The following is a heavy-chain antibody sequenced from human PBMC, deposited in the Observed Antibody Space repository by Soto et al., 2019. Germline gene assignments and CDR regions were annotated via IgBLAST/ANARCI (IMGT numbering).Heavy chain of an antibody. CDR3: AKALGFTGTYFHY. CDR1: GFAFSSYA. D-gene: IGHD1-1*01. V-gene: IGHV3-23*01. J-gene: IGHJ4*02. Sequence: EVQVLESGGGLVQPGGSLRLSCAASGFAFSSYAMTWVRQAPGKGLEWVSSISGRGGSTYYADSVKGRFTISRDHSNNTLYLQMNSLRADGTALYYCAKALGFTGTYFHYWGQGTLVTVSS. CDR2: ISGRGGST.